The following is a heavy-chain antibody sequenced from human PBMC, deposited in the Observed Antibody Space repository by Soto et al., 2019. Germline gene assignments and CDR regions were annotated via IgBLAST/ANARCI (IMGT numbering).Heavy chain of an antibody. V-gene: IGHV1-18*01. J-gene: IGHJ6*02. D-gene: IGHD6-6*01. CDR3: ARGEAARPFYYYYYGMDV. CDR1: GYTFTSYG. Sequence: ASVKVSCKASGYTFTSYGISWVRQAPGQGLEWVGWISAYNGNTNYAQKLQGRVTMTTDTSTSTAYMELRSLRSDGTAVYYCARGEAARPFYYYYYGMDVWGQGTTVTVSS. CDR2: ISAYNGNT.